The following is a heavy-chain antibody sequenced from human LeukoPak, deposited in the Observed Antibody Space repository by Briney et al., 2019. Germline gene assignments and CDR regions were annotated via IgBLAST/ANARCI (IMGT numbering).Heavy chain of an antibody. Sequence: GGSLRLSCAASGFTFNNYAMNWVRQAPGKGLEWVSTVGVSGADTYYADSVRGRFTISRDNSKNTSSLQMRSLRAEDTAIYYCTKDCTGDYSLGHWGQGTLVTVSS. CDR2: VGVSGADT. D-gene: IGHD7-27*01. V-gene: IGHV3-23*01. CDR1: GFTFNNYA. J-gene: IGHJ4*02. CDR3: TKDCTGDYSLGH.